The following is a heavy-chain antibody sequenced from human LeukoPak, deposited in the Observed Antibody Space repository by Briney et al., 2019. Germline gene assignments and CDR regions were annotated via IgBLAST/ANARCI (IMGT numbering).Heavy chain of an antibody. V-gene: IGHV3-30*18. CDR3: AKAVYDSSGYSFYYYYGMDV. J-gene: IGHJ6*02. Sequence: GRSQRLSCAASGFIFSSYGMHWVRQAPGKGLGWVAVMSYEGSNKYYADSVKGRFTISRDNSKSTLYLQMNSLRAEDTAVYYCAKAVYDSSGYSFYYYYGMDVWGQGTTVTVSS. D-gene: IGHD3-22*01. CDR2: MSYEGSNK. CDR1: GFIFSSYG.